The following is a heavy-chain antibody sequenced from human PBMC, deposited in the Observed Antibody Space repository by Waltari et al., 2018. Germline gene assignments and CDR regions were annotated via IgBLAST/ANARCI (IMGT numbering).Heavy chain of an antibody. Sequence: DVQLAESGGGLVHPGGSLRLPCAASGFPVSRPHMSWVRQSPGKGLEWVSVMYPPGSSYNADAVEGRFSISRDISQNTVHLQMNNLRLEDTAIYYCARARDEHTAMVSFDLWGQGTVVTVSS. CDR1: GFPVSRPH. CDR2: MYPPGSS. D-gene: IGHD5-18*01. V-gene: IGHV3-66*02. CDR3: ARARDEHTAMVSFDL. J-gene: IGHJ4*02.